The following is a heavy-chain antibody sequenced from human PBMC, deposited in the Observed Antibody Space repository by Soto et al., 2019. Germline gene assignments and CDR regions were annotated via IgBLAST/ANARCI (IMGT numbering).Heavy chain of an antibody. CDR2: IIPIFGTA. J-gene: IGHJ4*02. Sequence: ASVKVSCKASGGTFSSYAISWVRQARGQGLEWMGGIIPIFGTANYAQKFQGRVTITADESTSTAYMELSSLRSEDTAVYYCARDEEFYYDSSGYPLDYWGQGTLVTVSS. D-gene: IGHD3-22*01. CDR3: ARDEEFYYDSSGYPLDY. CDR1: GGTFSSYA. V-gene: IGHV1-69*13.